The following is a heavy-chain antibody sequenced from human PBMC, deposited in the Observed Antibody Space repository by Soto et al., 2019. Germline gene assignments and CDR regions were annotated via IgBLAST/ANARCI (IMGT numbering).Heavy chain of an antibody. D-gene: IGHD3-22*01. CDR2: ISANSGNT. V-gene: IGHV1-18*04. CDR1: GFIFNNYA. Sequence: GASVKVSCKAFGFIFNNYAMSWVRQAPGQGLEWMGWISANSGNTNYAQKVQGRVTMPTDTPTSTAYMELRSLRSDDTAVYYCATAGNYDSSGRDFWRQGTLVTV. CDR3: ATAGNYDSSGRDF. J-gene: IGHJ4*02.